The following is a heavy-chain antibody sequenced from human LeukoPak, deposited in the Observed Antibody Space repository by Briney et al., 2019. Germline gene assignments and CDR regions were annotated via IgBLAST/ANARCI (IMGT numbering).Heavy chain of an antibody. CDR3: AKGRWGLTINNFDI. Sequence: GGSLRLSCAASGFSLTTYAMGWVRQAPGKGLEWVSVINDRGDSTYYADSVKGRFTISRNSSKNTLYLQMNSLRGEDTAVYYCAKGRWGLTINNFDIWGQGTMVTVSS. D-gene: IGHD3-9*01. J-gene: IGHJ3*02. CDR1: GFSLTTYA. V-gene: IGHV3-23*01. CDR2: INDRGDST.